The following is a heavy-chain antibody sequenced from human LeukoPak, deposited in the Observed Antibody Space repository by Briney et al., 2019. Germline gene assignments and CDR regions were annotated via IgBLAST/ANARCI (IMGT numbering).Heavy chain of an antibody. CDR2: ISWNSFTI. D-gene: IGHD1-26*01. CDR3: ARDDGSYSRSPGFDN. J-gene: IGHJ4*02. Sequence: GGSLRLSCAASGFTFDDYAMHWVRQAPGKGLEWVSGISWNSFTIGYADSVKGRFTISRDNAKNSLYLQMNSLRAEDTAVYYCARDDGSYSRSPGFDNWGQGTLVTVSS. CDR1: GFTFDDYA. V-gene: IGHV3-9*01.